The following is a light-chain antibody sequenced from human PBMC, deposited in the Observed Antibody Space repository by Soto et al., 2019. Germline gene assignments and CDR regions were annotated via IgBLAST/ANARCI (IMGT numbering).Light chain of an antibody. J-gene: IGKJ4*01. V-gene: IGKV3-11*01. CDR2: DAS. Sequence: EIVLTQSPATLSLSPGERATLSCRASQSVSSYLAWYQQKPGQAPRLLIYDASNRATGIPARFSGSGSGTDFTLTISRLEPEDFAVYYCQQRSNWPLALTFGGGTKVELK. CDR3: QQRSNWPLALT. CDR1: QSVSSY.